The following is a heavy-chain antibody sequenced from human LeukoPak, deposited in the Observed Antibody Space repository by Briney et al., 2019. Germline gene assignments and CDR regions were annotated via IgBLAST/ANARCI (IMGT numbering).Heavy chain of an antibody. CDR1: GYTFTSYG. V-gene: IGHV1-18*01. CDR2: ISAYNGNT. D-gene: IGHD1-20*01. J-gene: IGHJ6*02. CDR3: ARAEGDNWNDGGYGMDV. Sequence: ASVKVSCKASGYTFTSYGISWVRQAPGQGLEWMGWISAYNGNTNYAQKLQGRVTMTTDTSTSTAYMELRSLRSDDTAVYYCARAEGDNWNDGGYGMDVWGQGTTVTVSS.